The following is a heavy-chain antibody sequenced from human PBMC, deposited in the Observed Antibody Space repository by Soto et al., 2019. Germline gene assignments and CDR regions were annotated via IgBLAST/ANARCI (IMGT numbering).Heavy chain of an antibody. CDR3: ARDGTIAGMYV. D-gene: IGHD1-26*01. Sequence: QVQLVQSGAEVKKPGASVKVSCKASGYTFTSYAMHWVRQAPGQRLEWMGWINAGNGNTNYSQKFQSRVTITRDTSASTAYMELSSLRSEDTAVYYCARDGTIAGMYVWGQGTTVTVSS. J-gene: IGHJ6*02. CDR2: INAGNGNT. V-gene: IGHV1-3*01. CDR1: GYTFTSYA.